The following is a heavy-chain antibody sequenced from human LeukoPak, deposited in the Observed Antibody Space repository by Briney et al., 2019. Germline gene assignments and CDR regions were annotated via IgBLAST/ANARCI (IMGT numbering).Heavy chain of an antibody. V-gene: IGHV3-21*04. CDR3: AKLSGYSAFDI. CDR2: ISSSSSYI. D-gene: IGHD5-12*01. Sequence: GGSLRLSCAASRFTFSSYNMNWVRQAPGKGLEWVSSISSSSSYIYYADSVKGRFTISRDNSKNSLYLQMNSLRAEDTALYYCAKLSGYSAFDIWGQGTMVTVSS. J-gene: IGHJ3*02. CDR1: RFTFSSYN.